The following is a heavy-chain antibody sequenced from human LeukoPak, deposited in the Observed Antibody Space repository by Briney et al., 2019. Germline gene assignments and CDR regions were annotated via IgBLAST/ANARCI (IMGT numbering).Heavy chain of an antibody. Sequence: SETLSLTCTVSGYSISSGYYWGWIRQPPGKRLEWIGSIYHSGSTYYNPSLKSRVTISVDTSKNQFSLKLSSVTAADTAVYYCARDHVVVPAALESDPWGQGTLVTVSS. CDR3: ARDHVVVPAALESDP. J-gene: IGHJ5*02. V-gene: IGHV4-38-2*02. CDR1: GYSISSGYY. CDR2: IYHSGST. D-gene: IGHD2-2*01.